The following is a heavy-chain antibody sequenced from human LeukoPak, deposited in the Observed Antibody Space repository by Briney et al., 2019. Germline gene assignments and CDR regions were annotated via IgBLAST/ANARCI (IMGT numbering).Heavy chain of an antibody. V-gene: IGHV3-23*01. D-gene: IGHD2-15*01. CDR1: GFTFSSYA. J-gene: IGHJ4*02. Sequence: PGGSLRLSCAASGFTFSSYAMSWVRQAPGKGLEWVSAISGSGGSTYYADSVKGRFTISRDNSKNTLYLQVNSLRAEDTAVYYCAKVGREVVVVVAAAFSYWGQGTLVTVSS. CDR2: ISGSGGST. CDR3: AKVGREVVVVVAAAFSY.